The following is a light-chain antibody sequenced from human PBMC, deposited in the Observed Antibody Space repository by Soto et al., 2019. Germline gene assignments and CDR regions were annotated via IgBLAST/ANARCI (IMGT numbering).Light chain of an antibody. Sequence: EIVMTQSPATLSVSPVGRASLSCGASQSIRSNLAWYQQKPGQAPSLLIYGASTRATGVPDRFSGTGSGTEFTLTISSLKSEDYAVYYCQQYKSWPPITFGQGTRLEIK. CDR1: QSIRSN. CDR3: QQYKSWPPIT. J-gene: IGKJ5*01. CDR2: GAS. V-gene: IGKV3-15*01.